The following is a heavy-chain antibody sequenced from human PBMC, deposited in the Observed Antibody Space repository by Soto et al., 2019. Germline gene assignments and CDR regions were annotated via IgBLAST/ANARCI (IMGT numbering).Heavy chain of an antibody. V-gene: IGHV4-61*01. D-gene: IGHD6-13*01. CDR1: GGSVSSASYF. CDR3: ARVPEGAAAQNWFDT. Sequence: SETLSLTCTVSGGSVSSASYFWSWVRQPPGRGLEWIGYTYYSGSTNYNPSLKSRVTISVDTSRNQLSLKLNSVTAADTAVYSCARVPEGAAAQNWFDTWGQGTLVTV. CDR2: TYYSGST. J-gene: IGHJ5*02.